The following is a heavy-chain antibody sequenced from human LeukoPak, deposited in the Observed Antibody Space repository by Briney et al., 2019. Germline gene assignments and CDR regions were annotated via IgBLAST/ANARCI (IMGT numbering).Heavy chain of an antibody. Sequence: GASVKVSCKASGYTFTSYGISWVRQAPGQGLEWMGWISAYNGDTNYAQKLQGRVTMTTDTSTSTAYMELRSLRSDDTAVYYCARFKVLTYYDFWSGYPKTYYFDYWGQGTLVTVSS. CDR3: ARFKVLTYYDFWSGYPKTYYFDY. V-gene: IGHV1-18*01. CDR2: ISAYNGDT. D-gene: IGHD3-3*01. CDR1: GYTFTSYG. J-gene: IGHJ4*02.